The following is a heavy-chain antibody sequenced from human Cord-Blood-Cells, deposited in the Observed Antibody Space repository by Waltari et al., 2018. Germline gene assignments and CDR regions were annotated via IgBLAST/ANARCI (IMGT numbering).Heavy chain of an antibody. D-gene: IGHD2-15*01. V-gene: IGHV4-31*03. Sequence: QVQLQESGPGLVKPSQTLSLTCTVSGGSISSGGYYWSWIPQHPGKGLEWIRYIYYSAITYYNPSLKIRVTISVDTSKNQFSLKLSSVTAADTAVYYCARAKFEGAQWYFPFDYWGQGTLVTVSS. CDR3: ARAKFEGAQWYFPFDY. J-gene: IGHJ4*02. CDR1: GGSISSGGYY. CDR2: IYYSAIT.